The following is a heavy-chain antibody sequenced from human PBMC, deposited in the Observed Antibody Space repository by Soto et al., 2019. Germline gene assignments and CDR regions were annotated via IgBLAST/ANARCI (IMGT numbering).Heavy chain of an antibody. D-gene: IGHD5-18*01. J-gene: IGHJ6*02. Sequence: EVQWVESGGGVVQPWGSLRLSCAASGFTVSTNFMTWVRQAPGKGLEWVSVIYSAGSTFYADSVKGRFTITRDNSKNTLYCQLNSLKAEATAVYYCARARMQLWTNYSDDGLDVWGQGTTVTVSS. V-gene: IGHV3-66*01. CDR2: IYSAGST. CDR3: ARARMQLWTNYSDDGLDV. CDR1: GFTVSTNF.